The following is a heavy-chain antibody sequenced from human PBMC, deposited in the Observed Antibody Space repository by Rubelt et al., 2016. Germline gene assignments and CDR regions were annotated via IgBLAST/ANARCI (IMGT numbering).Heavy chain of an antibody. CDR3: ASNTKDSNWHGMNA. V-gene: IGHV4-39*01. CDR2: IYYTGST. J-gene: IGHJ6*02. CDR1: GGSISSSSYY. D-gene: IGHD1-1*01. Sequence: QLQLQESGPGLVKPSETLSLTCTVSGGSISSSSYYWGWIRQPPGKGLEWIGSIYYTGSTYYNTSLESRVTISVDTSKNQFSLKLNAVTAADTAVYYCASNTKDSNWHGMNAWGQGTTVIVSS.